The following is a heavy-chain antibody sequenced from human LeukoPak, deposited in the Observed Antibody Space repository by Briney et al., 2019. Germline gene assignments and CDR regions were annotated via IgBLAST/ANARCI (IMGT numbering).Heavy chain of an antibody. CDR3: ARDLWDTAPFGY. D-gene: IGHD5-18*01. J-gene: IGHJ4*02. V-gene: IGHV3-30-3*01. CDR2: ISYDGSNK. Sequence: GRSLRLSCAASGFTFSSYAMHWVRQAPGKGLEWVAVISYDGSNKYYADSVKGRFTISRDNSENTLYLQMNSLRAEDTAVYYCARDLWDTAPFGYWGQGTLVTVSS. CDR1: GFTFSSYA.